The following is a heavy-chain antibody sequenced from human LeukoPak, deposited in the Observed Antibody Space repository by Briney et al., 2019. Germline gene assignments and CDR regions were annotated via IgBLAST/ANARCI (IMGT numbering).Heavy chain of an antibody. CDR2: IIPIFGTA. Sequence: GASVKVSCKASGGTFSSYAISWVRQAPGQGLEWMGGIIPIFGTANYAQNFQGRVTMTRDTSTSTLYMELSSLRYEDTAVYYCARKRTDGYISYYFDYWGQGTLVTVSS. J-gene: IGHJ4*02. CDR1: GGTFSSYA. CDR3: ARKRTDGYISYYFDY. V-gene: IGHV1-69*05. D-gene: IGHD5-24*01.